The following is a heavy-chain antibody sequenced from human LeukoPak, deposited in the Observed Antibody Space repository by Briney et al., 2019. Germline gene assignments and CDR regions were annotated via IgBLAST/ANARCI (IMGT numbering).Heavy chain of an antibody. V-gene: IGHV3-30*04. J-gene: IGHJ4*02. CDR3: ASRARTDDNDY. Sequence: GGSLRLSCAASGFTFSNHAMLWLRQAPGKGLEWLAVISYDGSNKYYAHSVKSRFIISSDNSKKTLYLQMNSLRAEDTAVYYCASRARTDDNDYWGQGTLVTVSS. CDR2: ISYDGSNK. D-gene: IGHD1-1*01. CDR1: GFTFSNHA.